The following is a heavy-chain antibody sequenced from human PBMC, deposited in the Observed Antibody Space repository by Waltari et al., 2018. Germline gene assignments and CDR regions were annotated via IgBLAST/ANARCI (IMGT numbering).Heavy chain of an antibody. V-gene: IGHV3-23*01. D-gene: IGHD3-10*01. CDR1: GFTFSNYG. CDR3: AAYSGISSSFEY. CDR2: ISGDGAAS. Sequence: VQLLESGGGLVQPGGSLRLSCAASGFTFSNYGINWVRQAPGKGLEWVSAISGDGAASFYGDSVKGRFTISRDNSESTLRLQMHSLRTEDTAIYFYAAYSGISSSFEYWGQGTLVTVSS. J-gene: IGHJ4*02.